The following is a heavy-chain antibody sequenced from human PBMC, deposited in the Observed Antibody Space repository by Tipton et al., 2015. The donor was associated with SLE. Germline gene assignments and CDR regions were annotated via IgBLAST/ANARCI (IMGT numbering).Heavy chain of an antibody. J-gene: IGHJ4*02. CDR1: GFTFSSYE. V-gene: IGHV3-48*03. Sequence: SLRLSCAASGFTFSSYEMNWVRRAPGKGLEWVSYISSSGSTIYYADSVKGRFTISRDNAKNSLYLQMNSLRAEDTAVYYCARGKQLGIGFDYWGQGTLVTVSS. CDR3: ARGKQLGIGFDY. D-gene: IGHD7-27*01. CDR2: ISSSGSTI.